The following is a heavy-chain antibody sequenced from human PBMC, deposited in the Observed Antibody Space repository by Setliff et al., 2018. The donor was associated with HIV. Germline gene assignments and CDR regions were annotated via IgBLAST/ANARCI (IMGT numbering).Heavy chain of an antibody. Sequence: SETLSLTCTVSGVSSRSHYWSWIRQPPGKGLEWIGYSYCSGSTNYNPSLKSRVTISVDTSKNQFSLKLSSVTAADTAVYFCARNPHYFDRSGYYSWFYFDYWGQGARVT. J-gene: IGHJ4*02. CDR2: SYCSGST. V-gene: IGHV4-59*11. CDR3: ARNPHYFDRSGYYSWFYFDY. D-gene: IGHD3-22*01. CDR1: GVSSRSHY.